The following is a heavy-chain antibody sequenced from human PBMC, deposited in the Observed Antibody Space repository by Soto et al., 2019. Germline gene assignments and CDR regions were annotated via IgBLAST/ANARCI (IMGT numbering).Heavy chain of an antibody. CDR3: TVSGAYAFDI. CDR2: ISSSGSNI. J-gene: IGHJ3*02. Sequence: GGSLRLSCAASGFTFSNYYMSWVRQAPGKGLEWVSYISSSGSNIYYADSVKGRFTIPRDNAKNSLYLQMNSLRAEDTAVYYCTVSGAYAFDIWGQGTMVTVSS. D-gene: IGHD1-26*01. V-gene: IGHV3-11*01. CDR1: GFTFSNYY.